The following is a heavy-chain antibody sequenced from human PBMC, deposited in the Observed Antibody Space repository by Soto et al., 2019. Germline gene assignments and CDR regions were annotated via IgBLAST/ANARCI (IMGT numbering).Heavy chain of an antibody. Sequence: EVQLVESGGGLVKPGGSLRLSCAASGFTFSNAWMNWVRQAPGKGLEWVGRIKSKTDGGTTDYAAPVKGRFTISRDDSTNTLYLQMNSLKTEDTAVYYCTTDVTGTTEEAAIDYWGQGTLVTVSS. J-gene: IGHJ4*02. CDR3: TTDVTGTTEEAAIDY. CDR1: GFTFSNAW. V-gene: IGHV3-15*07. CDR2: IKSKTDGGTT. D-gene: IGHD1-20*01.